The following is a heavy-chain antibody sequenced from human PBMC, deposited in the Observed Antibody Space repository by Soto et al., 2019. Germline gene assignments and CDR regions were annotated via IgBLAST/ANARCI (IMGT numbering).Heavy chain of an antibody. Sequence: PSETLSLTCTVSGGSISSGGYYWSWIRQHPGKGLEWIGYIYYSGSTYYNPSLKSRVTISVDTSKNQFSLKLSSVTAADTAVYYCARGDIAVAQYWFDPWGQGTLVT. V-gene: IGHV4-31*03. CDR2: IYYSGST. J-gene: IGHJ5*02. CDR1: GGSISSGGYY. CDR3: ARGDIAVAQYWFDP. D-gene: IGHD6-19*01.